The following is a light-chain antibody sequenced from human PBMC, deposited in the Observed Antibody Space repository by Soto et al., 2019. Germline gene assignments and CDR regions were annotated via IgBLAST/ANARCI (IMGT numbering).Light chain of an antibody. CDR1: QGISSY. CDR2: AAS. V-gene: IGKV1-9*01. Sequence: IQLTQSPSSLSASVGDRVTIACRASQGISSYLAWYQQKPGKAPQLLSYAASTLQSGVPSRFRGSGSGTDFTLTISSLKPEDFVTYYCQQLKSSPFTFGPGTKVDIK. J-gene: IGKJ3*01. CDR3: QQLKSSPFT.